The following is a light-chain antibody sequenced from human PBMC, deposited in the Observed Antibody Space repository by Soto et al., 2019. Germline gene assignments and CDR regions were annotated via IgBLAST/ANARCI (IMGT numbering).Light chain of an antibody. Sequence: VMSLYPLTLSASPGGRDTLSCTARQGVASYLAWYQQKPGLAPRLLIYGASTRATGIPARFSGTGFGTEFTLTINSLESEDFAVYYCQPYNNWPLTFGGGTKVDIK. J-gene: IGKJ4*01. CDR1: QGVASY. V-gene: IGKV3-15*01. CDR2: GAS. CDR3: QPYNNWPLT.